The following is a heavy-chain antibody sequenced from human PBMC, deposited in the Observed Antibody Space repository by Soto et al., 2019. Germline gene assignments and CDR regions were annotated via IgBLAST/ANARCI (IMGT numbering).Heavy chain of an antibody. CDR3: ARASVTMVRGVAYYYYGMDV. J-gene: IGHJ6*02. D-gene: IGHD3-10*01. CDR2: IYYSGST. Sequence: TLSLTCTVSGGSISSGGYYWSWIRQHPGKGLEWIGYIYYSGSTYYNPSLKSRVTISVDTSKNQFSLKLSSVTAADTAVYYCARASVTMVRGVAYYYYGMDVWGQGTTVTVSS. V-gene: IGHV4-31*03. CDR1: GGSISSGGYY.